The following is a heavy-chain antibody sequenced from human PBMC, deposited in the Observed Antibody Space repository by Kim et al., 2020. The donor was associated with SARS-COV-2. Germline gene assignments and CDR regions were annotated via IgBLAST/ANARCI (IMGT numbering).Heavy chain of an antibody. V-gene: IGHV4-34*01. J-gene: IGHJ4*02. CDR1: GGSFSGYY. Sequence: SETLSLTCAVYGGSFSGYYWSWIRQPPGKGLEWIGEINHSGSTNYNPSLKSRVTISVDTSKNQFSLKLSSVTAADTAVYYCARGALYSSSWYDYWGQGTL. D-gene: IGHD6-13*01. CDR3: ARGALYSSSWYDY. CDR2: INHSGST.